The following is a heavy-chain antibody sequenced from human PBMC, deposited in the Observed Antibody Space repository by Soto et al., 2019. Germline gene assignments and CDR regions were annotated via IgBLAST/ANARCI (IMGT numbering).Heavy chain of an antibody. V-gene: IGHV1-69*13. Sequence: SVKVCFKACGGAFSSYAISLVRQAPGQGLEWIAPTIPIFGTANYAQKFQGRATITADESTSTAYMELSSLRSEDAAVYYCARDRYCTNGVCYGTRNYYYHYGMDVWGQGTPVTVSS. J-gene: IGHJ6*01. CDR3: ARDRYCTNGVCYGTRNYYYHYGMDV. D-gene: IGHD2-8*01. CDR1: GGAFSSYA. CDR2: TIPIFGTA.